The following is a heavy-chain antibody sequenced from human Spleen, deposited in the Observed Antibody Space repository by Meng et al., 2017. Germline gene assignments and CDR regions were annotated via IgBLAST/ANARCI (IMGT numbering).Heavy chain of an antibody. CDR2: IEYSGST. J-gene: IGHJ5*02. D-gene: IGHD2-2*02. CDR3: ARGAIATIRSLDP. V-gene: IGHV4-34*01. CDR1: GGAFIDHY. Sequence: QVQLQQWGAGLLKPSETLSLTCAVYGGAFIDHYWTWIRQSPGKGLEWIGEIEYSGSTNYNPSLQSRVTVSVDTIKKQFSLKLTSLTAADTAVYYCARGAIATIRSLDPWGQGTLVTVSS.